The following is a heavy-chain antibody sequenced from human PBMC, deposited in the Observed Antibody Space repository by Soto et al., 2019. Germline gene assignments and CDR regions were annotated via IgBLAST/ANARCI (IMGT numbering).Heavy chain of an antibody. D-gene: IGHD1-26*01. J-gene: IGHJ6*02. CDR1: GGTFSSYT. V-gene: IGHV1-69*02. Sequence: QVQLVQSGAEVKKPGSSVKVSCKASGGTFSSYTISWVRQAPGQGLEWMERIIPILGIANYAQKFQGRVTITADKSTSTAYMELSSLRSEDTAVYYCARREGLVGAYYGMDVWGQGTTVTVSS. CDR3: ARREGLVGAYYGMDV. CDR2: IIPILGIA.